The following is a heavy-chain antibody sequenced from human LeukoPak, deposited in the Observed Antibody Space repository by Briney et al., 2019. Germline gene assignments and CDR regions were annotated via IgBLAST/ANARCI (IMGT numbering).Heavy chain of an antibody. CDR1: GGSFSGYY. D-gene: IGHD2-2*02. CDR3: ARDGGGYCSSTSCYNAFDI. V-gene: IGHV4-34*01. J-gene: IGHJ3*02. Sequence: PSETLSLTCAVYGGSFSGYYWSWIRQPPGKGLEWIGEINHSGSTNYNPSLKSRVTISVDTSKNQFSLKLSSMTAADTAVYYCARDGGGYCSSTSCYNAFDIWGQGTMVTVSS. CDR2: INHSGST.